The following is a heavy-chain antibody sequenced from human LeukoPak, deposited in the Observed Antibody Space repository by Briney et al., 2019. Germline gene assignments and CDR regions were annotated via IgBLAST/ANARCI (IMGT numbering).Heavy chain of an antibody. Sequence: PGGSLRLSCAASGLTFSSYSMNWVRQAPGKGLEWVSYISSSSSTIYYADSVKGRFTISRDNSKNTLYLQMNSLRAEDTAVYYCAKGISYYGSGSPDYWGQGTLVTVSS. CDR3: AKGISYYGSGSPDY. CDR1: GLTFSSYS. V-gene: IGHV3-48*01. D-gene: IGHD3-10*01. J-gene: IGHJ4*02. CDR2: ISSSSSTI.